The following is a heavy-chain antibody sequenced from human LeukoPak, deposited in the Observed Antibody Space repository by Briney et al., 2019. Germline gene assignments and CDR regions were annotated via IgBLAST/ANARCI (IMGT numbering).Heavy chain of an antibody. J-gene: IGHJ4*02. D-gene: IGHD3-22*01. CDR1: GLTFDSNA. CDR2: ITGSGGTT. CDR3: AKAYGTNGYYQLPIDF. V-gene: IGHV3-23*01. Sequence: PGGSLRLSCAASGLTFDSNAMTWVRQAPGKGLECVTAITGSGGTTYYADSAKGRFTISRDNSKNTLYLQMNSLSAEDTAVYYCAKAYGTNGYYQLPIDFWGQGTLVTVSS.